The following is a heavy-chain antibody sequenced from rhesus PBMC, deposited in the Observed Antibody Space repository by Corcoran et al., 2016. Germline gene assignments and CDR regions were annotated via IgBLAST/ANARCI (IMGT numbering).Heavy chain of an antibody. D-gene: IGHD6-19*01. V-gene: IGHV4-169*01. CDR3: ARHSSSYFDY. J-gene: IGHJ4*01. Sequence: QLQLQESGPGLVKPSATLSLTCAVSGGSISSSYWRWIRQAPGKGLEWIGYIYGSGSSTNYNPSHKSRVTLSVDTSKNQLSLKLSSVTAADTAVYYCARHSSSYFDYWGQGVLVTVSS. CDR1: GGSISSSY. CDR2: IYGSGSST.